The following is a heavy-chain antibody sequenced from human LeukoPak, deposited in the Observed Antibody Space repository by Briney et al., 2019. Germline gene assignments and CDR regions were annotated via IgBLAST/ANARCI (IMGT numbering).Heavy chain of an antibody. D-gene: IGHD2-21*01. Sequence: PGGSLRLSCAASGFTFSSYEMNWVRQAPGKGLEWVSYISSSGSTIYYADSVKGRFTISSDNSKNTLYLQMNSLRAEDTAVYYCARGVWGDGWEWLLLDYWGQGTLVTVSS. V-gene: IGHV3-48*03. CDR1: GFTFSSYE. J-gene: IGHJ4*02. CDR3: ARGVWGDGWEWLLLDY. CDR2: ISSSGSTI.